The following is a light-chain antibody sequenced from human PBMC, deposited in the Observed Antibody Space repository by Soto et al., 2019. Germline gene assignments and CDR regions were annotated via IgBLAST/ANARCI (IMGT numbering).Light chain of an antibody. V-gene: IGLV2-14*01. Sequence: QSVLTQPASVSGSPGQSITISCTGTSSDVGAYNYVSWYQQHPDKAPKLMIFEVSDRPSGVSNRFSGSNSGNTASLTISGLQAEDEADYFCSSYTSNSTLVFGGGTKVTVL. CDR3: SSYTSNSTLV. CDR1: SSDVGAYNY. CDR2: EVS. J-gene: IGLJ3*02.